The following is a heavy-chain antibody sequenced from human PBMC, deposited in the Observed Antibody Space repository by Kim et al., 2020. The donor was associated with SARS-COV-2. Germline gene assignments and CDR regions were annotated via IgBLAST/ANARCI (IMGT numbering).Heavy chain of an antibody. CDR2: STT. CDR3: ASRLRWHFDF. V-gene: IGHV3-23*05. Sequence: STTDSADSVKGRFTVSRDNSKNTLYLQMNSLRDEDTAVYYCASRLRWHFDFWGQGALVTVSS. D-gene: IGHD4-17*01. J-gene: IGHJ4*02.